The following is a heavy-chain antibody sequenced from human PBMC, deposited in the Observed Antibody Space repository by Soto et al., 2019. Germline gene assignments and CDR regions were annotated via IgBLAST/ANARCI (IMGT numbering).Heavy chain of an antibody. J-gene: IGHJ4*02. D-gene: IGHD6-19*01. Sequence: GGSLRLSCAASGFTVSSNYMSWVRQAPGKGLEWVSVIYSGGSTYYADSVKGRFTISRDNSKNTLYLQMNSLRAEDTAVYYYARAPFSYSSGWYYFDYWGQGTLVTVSS. V-gene: IGHV3-66*01. CDR1: GFTVSSNY. CDR2: IYSGGST. CDR3: ARAPFSYSSGWYYFDY.